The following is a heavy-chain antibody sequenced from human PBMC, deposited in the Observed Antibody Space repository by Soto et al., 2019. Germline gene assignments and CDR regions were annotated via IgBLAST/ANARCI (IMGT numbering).Heavy chain of an antibody. Sequence: QIQVVESGGGLVKPGGSLRLSCEVSGFTFSDFYMSWIRQAPGKGLEWLSYISPKSNYRQYAESVKGRHTISRDNAKKSLSLQMNSLRVEDTAVYYCVRGGGGGQFDSWGQGTLVTVSS. V-gene: IGHV3-11*06. CDR2: ISPKSNYR. D-gene: IGHD2-21*01. J-gene: IGHJ4*02. CDR1: GFTFSDFY. CDR3: VRGGGGGQFDS.